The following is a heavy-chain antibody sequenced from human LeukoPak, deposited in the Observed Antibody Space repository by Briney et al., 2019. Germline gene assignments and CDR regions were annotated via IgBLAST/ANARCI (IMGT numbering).Heavy chain of an antibody. CDR2: IEQSGGET. D-gene: IGHD5-18*01. V-gene: IGHV3-7*01. CDR3: GRFGYEAAIGD. J-gene: IGHJ4*02. Sequence: GGSLRLSCAASGFTFSTYWMTWVRQAPGEGLEWVANIEQSGGETYYADTVKGRFTIFRDNANDLLYLQMNTLGAEDTALYYCGRFGYEAAIGDWGRGTLVAVSS. CDR1: GFTFSTYW.